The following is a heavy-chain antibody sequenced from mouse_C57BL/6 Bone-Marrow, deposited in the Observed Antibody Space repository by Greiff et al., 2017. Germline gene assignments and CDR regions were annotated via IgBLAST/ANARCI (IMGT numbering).Heavy chain of an antibody. Sequence: QVQLKEPGAELVKPGASVKMSCKASGYTFTSYWITWVKQRPGQGLEWIGDIYPTSGRTNYTEKFKSKAILTVDTSSNTAYMQLSSLTSEDSAVFYCARSGPRGRSFDYWGQGTTLTVSS. CDR1: GYTFTSYW. D-gene: IGHD3-1*01. V-gene: IGHV1-55*01. J-gene: IGHJ2*01. CDR3: ARSGPRGRSFDY. CDR2: IYPTSGRT.